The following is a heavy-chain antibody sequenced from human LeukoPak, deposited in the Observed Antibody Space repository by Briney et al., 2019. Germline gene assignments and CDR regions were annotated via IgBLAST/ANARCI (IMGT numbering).Heavy chain of an antibody. Sequence: SETLSLTCTVSGGSISSGSYYWSWIRQPAGKGLEWIGRIYTSGSTNYNPSLKNRVTISVDTSKNQFSLKLSSVTAADTAVYYCARGYGDYTAYFDYWGQGTLVTVSS. J-gene: IGHJ4*02. CDR3: ARGYGDYTAYFDY. V-gene: IGHV4-61*02. CDR1: GGSISSGSYY. CDR2: IYTSGST. D-gene: IGHD4-17*01.